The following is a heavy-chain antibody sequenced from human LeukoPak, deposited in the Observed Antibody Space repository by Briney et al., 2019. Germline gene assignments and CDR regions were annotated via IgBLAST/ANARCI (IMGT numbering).Heavy chain of an antibody. D-gene: IGHD6-13*01. Sequence: PGGSLRLSCAASGFTFSSYAMSWVRQTPGKGLEWVSAISGSGGSTYYADSVKGRFTISRDNSKNTLYLQMNSLRAEDTAVYYCAKDRVSSWLPPTFDYWGQGTLVTVSS. J-gene: IGHJ4*02. V-gene: IGHV3-23*01. CDR1: GFTFSSYA. CDR3: AKDRVSSWLPPTFDY. CDR2: ISGSGGST.